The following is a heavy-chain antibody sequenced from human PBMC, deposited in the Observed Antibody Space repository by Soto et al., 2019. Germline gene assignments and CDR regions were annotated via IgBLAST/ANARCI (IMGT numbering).Heavy chain of an antibody. V-gene: IGHV4-39*01. D-gene: IGHD3-22*01. Sequence: SETLSLTCTVSGGSILDSTYYWAWIRQSPGKGLEWIGTIFYSGGTFYTPSLKSRVTMSVDTSNNQFSLKLSSVTAADTAVYYCARRASGYSYSWFDPWGQGSLVTVSS. J-gene: IGHJ5*02. CDR2: IFYSGGT. CDR3: ARRASGYSYSWFDP. CDR1: GGSILDSTYY.